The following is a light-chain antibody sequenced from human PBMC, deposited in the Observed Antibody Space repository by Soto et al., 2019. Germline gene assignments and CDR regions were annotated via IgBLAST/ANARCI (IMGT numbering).Light chain of an antibody. V-gene: IGLV2-14*01. J-gene: IGLJ3*02. CDR1: SSDAGGYNY. Sequence: QSALTQPASGSVCPGQSITISCTATSSDAGGYNYVSWYQQYSDKALKLMIYEVSNRPSGVSDLFSGSKSGNTASLTICGLQAEDAADDYCCSFTSTSTGVFGGG. CDR2: EVS. CDR3: CSFTSTSTGV.